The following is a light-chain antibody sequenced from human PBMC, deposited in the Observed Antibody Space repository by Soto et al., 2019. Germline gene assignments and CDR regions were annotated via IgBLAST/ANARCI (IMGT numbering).Light chain of an antibody. J-gene: IGLJ1*01. CDR3: QSYDSSLSGLYV. CDR2: GNS. V-gene: IGLV1-40*01. Sequence: SALTQPPSVSGAPGQMVTISCTGSSSNIGAGYDVHWYQQLPGTAPKLLIYGNSNRPSGVPDRFSGSKSGTSASLAITGLQAEDEADYYCQSYDSSLSGLYVFGTGTKVTVL. CDR1: SSNIGAGYD.